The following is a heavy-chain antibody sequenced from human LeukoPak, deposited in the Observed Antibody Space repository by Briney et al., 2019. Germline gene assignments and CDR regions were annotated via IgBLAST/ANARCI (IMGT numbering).Heavy chain of an antibody. CDR3: ARDSPYYYGSGL. Sequence: PGGSLRLSCAASGFTVSTNYMSWVRQAPGKGLEWVSVIYSGCSKYYADSVKGRFTISRDNYRNTLYLQKNSLRADDTAVYYCARDSPYYYGSGLWGQGTMVTVSS. J-gene: IGHJ3*01. D-gene: IGHD3-10*01. CDR2: IYSGCSK. V-gene: IGHV3-53*01. CDR1: GFTVSTNY.